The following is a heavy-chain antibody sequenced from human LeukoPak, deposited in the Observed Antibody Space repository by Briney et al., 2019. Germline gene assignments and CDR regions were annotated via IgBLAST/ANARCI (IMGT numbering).Heavy chain of an antibody. J-gene: IGHJ5*01. CDR2: IRDSGAT. CDR1: GFSVSNYY. V-gene: IGHV3-66*03. CDR3: ARDRAVTQVWVEFDS. D-gene: IGHD3-16*01. Sequence: GGSLRLSCAGSGFSVSNYYMNWVRQAPGKGLEWVSLIRDSGATFYADSVKGRFTISRDNSKDTIYLQMNRLRVEDTAVYFCARDRAVTQVWVEFDSWGQGTQVTVSS.